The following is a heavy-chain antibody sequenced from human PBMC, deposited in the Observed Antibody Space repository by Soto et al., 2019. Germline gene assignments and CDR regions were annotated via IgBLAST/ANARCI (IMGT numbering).Heavy chain of an antibody. D-gene: IGHD2-15*01. Sequence: QITLKESGPTLVKPTQTLTLTCTVSGFSLSTSGVGVGWIRQPPGKALEWLALIYWDDDKRHSPSLKSRLTITKDTSKNQVVLTMTNMDPVDTATYYYVRRLGSSPYFDYWGQGTLVTVSS. CDR1: GFSLSTSGVG. CDR2: IYWDDDK. V-gene: IGHV2-5*02. J-gene: IGHJ4*02. CDR3: VRRLGSSPYFDY.